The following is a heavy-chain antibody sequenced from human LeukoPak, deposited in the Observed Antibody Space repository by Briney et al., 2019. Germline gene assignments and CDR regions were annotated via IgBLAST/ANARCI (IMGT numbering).Heavy chain of an antibody. CDR3: ARESYDDAFDI. V-gene: IGHV1-46*01. CDR1: GYTFTGYY. D-gene: IGHD1-26*01. Sequence: GASVKVSCKASGYTFTGYYMHWVRQAPGQGLEWMGIINPSGGSTSYAQKFQGRVTMTRDMSTSTVYMELSSLRSEDTAVYYCARESYDDAFDIWGQGTMVTVSS. J-gene: IGHJ3*02. CDR2: INPSGGST.